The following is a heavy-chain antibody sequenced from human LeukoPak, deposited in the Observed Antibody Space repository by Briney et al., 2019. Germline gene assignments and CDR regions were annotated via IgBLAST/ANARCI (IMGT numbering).Heavy chain of an antibody. J-gene: IGHJ4*02. CDR2: ISGSGGST. CDR1: GFTFSSYA. D-gene: IGHD2-2*01. V-gene: IGHV3-23*01. Sequence: GGSLRLSCAASGFTFSSYAMSWVRQAPGKGLEWVSAISGSGGSTYYADSVKGRFTISRDNSKNTLYLQMNSLRAEDTAVYYCAKRDRRDIVVVPACFDYWGQGTLVTVSS. CDR3: AKRDRRDIVVVPACFDY.